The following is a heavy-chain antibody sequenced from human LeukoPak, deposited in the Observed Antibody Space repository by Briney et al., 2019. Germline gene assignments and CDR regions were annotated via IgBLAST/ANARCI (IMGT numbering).Heavy chain of an antibody. CDR1: GFTFSSYS. CDR3: ARGGSDY. Sequence: GGSLRLSCAASGFTFSSYSMNWVRQAPGKGLEWVSSISSSSSYIYYADSVKGRFTISGDNAKNSVYLQMNSLRVEETAVYYCARGGSDYWGQGTLVTVSS. CDR2: ISSSSSYI. J-gene: IGHJ4*02. D-gene: IGHD2-15*01. V-gene: IGHV3-21*06.